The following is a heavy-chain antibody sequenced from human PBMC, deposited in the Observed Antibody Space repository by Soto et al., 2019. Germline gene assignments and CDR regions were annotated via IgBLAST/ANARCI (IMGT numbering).Heavy chain of an antibody. Sequence: EVQLVESGGDLVQPGMSLRLSCAASGFTFDEYAMHWVRLAPGKGREWVSGISWNGGDIYYADSVKGRFTISRDNAKNSLYLQMNSLRPDDTAMYYCAKDAIHVLLGYTYGAGGMDVWGQWTTVTVSS. V-gene: IGHV3-9*01. CDR1: GFTFDEYA. D-gene: IGHD5-18*01. CDR2: ISWNGGDI. J-gene: IGHJ6*02. CDR3: AKDAIHVLLGYTYGAGGMDV.